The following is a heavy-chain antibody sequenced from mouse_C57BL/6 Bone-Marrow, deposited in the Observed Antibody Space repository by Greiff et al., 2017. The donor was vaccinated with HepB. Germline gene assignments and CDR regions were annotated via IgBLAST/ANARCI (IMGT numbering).Heavy chain of an antibody. D-gene: IGHD2-5*01. CDR3: AREGSNYVVWYFDV. Sequence: QVQLKQPGAELVRPGSSVKLSCKASGYTFTSYWMHWVKQRPIQGLEWIGNIDPSDSETHYNQKFKDKATLTVDKSSSTAYMQLSSLTSEDSAVYYCAREGSNYVVWYFDVWGTGTTVTVSS. J-gene: IGHJ1*03. CDR2: IDPSDSET. V-gene: IGHV1-52*01. CDR1: GYTFTSYW.